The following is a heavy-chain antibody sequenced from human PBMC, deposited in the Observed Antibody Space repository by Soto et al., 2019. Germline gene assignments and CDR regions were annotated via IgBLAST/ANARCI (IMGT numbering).Heavy chain of an antibody. CDR2: IIPIFGTA. Sequence: ASVKVSCKASGGTFSSYAISWVRQAPGQGLEWMGGIIPIFGTANYAQKFQGRVTITADESTSTAYMELSSLRSEDTAVYYCARSEDYYYYGMDVWGQGTTVTVYS. CDR3: ARSEDYYYYGMDV. J-gene: IGHJ6*02. CDR1: GGTFSSYA. V-gene: IGHV1-69*13.